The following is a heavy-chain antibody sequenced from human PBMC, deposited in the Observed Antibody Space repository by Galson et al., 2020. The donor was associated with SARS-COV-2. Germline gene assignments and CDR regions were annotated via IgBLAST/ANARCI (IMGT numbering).Heavy chain of an antibody. Sequence: GESLKISCKGSGYTFTSYWIAWVRQMPGKGPEWMGSISPVDSDIRYSPSFQGQVTISVDKSIRTAYVQWNRLKASDTAVYYCARLDSGPYYFDTWGQGALVTVSS. V-gene: IGHV5-51*01. D-gene: IGHD2-8*02. CDR1: GYTFTSYW. CDR3: ARLDSGPYYFDT. CDR2: ISPVDSDI. J-gene: IGHJ4*02.